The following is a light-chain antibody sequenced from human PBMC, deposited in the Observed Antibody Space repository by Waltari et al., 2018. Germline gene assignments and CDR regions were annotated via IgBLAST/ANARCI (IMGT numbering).Light chain of an antibody. CDR2: EGS. CDR3: CSYGGSSSNWV. CDR1: SSDVGSYNL. Sequence: QSALTQPASVSGSPGQSITISCTGTSSDVGSYNLVSWYQHHPGKAPQLMIYEGSKRPSGVSNRFSDSKSDNMASLTISGLQAEDEADYYCCSYGGSSSNWVFGGGTKLTVL. J-gene: IGLJ3*02. V-gene: IGLV2-23*01.